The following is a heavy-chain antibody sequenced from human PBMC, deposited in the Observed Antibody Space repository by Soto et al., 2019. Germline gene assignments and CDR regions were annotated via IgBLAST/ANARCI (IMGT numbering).Heavy chain of an antibody. CDR2: IYYSGST. D-gene: IGHD5-18*01. CDR1: GGSVSSGSYY. Sequence: PSETLSLTCAVSGGSVSSGSYYWSWTRQPPGKGLEWIGYIYYSGSTNYNPSLKSRVTISVDTSKNQFSLKLSSVTAADTAVYYCARSLRGYSYGYSPGWFDPWGQGTLVT. CDR3: ARSLRGYSYGYSPGWFDP. J-gene: IGHJ5*02. V-gene: IGHV4-61*01.